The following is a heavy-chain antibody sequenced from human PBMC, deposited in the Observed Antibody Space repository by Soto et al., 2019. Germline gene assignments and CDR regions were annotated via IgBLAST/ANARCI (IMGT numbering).Heavy chain of an antibody. V-gene: IGHV2-5*02. CDR1: GFSLTTSRVG. D-gene: IGHD3-10*01. CDR3: AHRKVYYVSGNYYSNDTFDI. CDR2: IYWDDDK. J-gene: IGHJ3*02. Sequence: QITLKESGPTLVKPTQTLTLTCTFSGFSLTTSRVGVGWIRQPPGKALEGLALIYWDDDKRYSPSLQSRLTSTKDTSKNQVVLTMTNVDPVDTATYYCAHRKVYYVSGNYYSNDTFDIWGQGTTVTVSS.